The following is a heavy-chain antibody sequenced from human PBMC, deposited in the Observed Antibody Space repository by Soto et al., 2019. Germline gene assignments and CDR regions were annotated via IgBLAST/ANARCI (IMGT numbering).Heavy chain of an antibody. CDR3: ARAYSEDYDILTGYPNYNWFDP. J-gene: IGHJ5*02. V-gene: IGHV4-30-4*01. Sequence: SETLSLTCTVSGGSISSGDYYWSWIRQPPGKGLEWIGYIYYSGSTYYNPSLKSRVTISVDTSKNQFSLKLSSVTAADTAVYYCARAYSEDYDILTGYPNYNWFDPWGQGTLVTVSS. D-gene: IGHD3-9*01. CDR1: GGSISSGDYY. CDR2: IYYSGST.